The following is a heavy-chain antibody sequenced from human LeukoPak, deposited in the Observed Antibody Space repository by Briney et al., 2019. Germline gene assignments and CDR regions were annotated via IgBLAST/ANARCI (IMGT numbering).Heavy chain of an antibody. D-gene: IGHD3-16*01. J-gene: IGHJ4*02. CDR1: GFIFGNFW. CDR3: ARGDAVSGDH. Sequence: GGSLRLSCVASGFIFGNFWMSSVRHSPGRGLEWLANIHPEGDEKYHVESVMGRFTISRDNAESSLFLQMHGLKVEDTAVYYCARGDAVSGDHWCQGTLVTVSS. V-gene: IGHV3-7*04. CDR2: IHPEGDEK.